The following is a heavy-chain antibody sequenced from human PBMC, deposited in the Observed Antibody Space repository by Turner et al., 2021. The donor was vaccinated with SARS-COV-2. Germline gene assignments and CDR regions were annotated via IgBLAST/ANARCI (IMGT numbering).Heavy chain of an antibody. Sequence: EVQLVESGGGLVKPGGSLRLSCAASGFTWMSYSMNWVRQAPGKGLEWVSSISSSSSYIYYADSVKGRFTISRDNAKNSLYLQLNSLRAEDTAVYYCATIAAAGPDFYYYYGMDVWGQGTTVTVSS. D-gene: IGHD6-13*01. CDR1: GFTWMSYS. V-gene: IGHV3-21*01. CDR2: ISSSSSYI. CDR3: ATIAAAGPDFYYYYGMDV. J-gene: IGHJ6*02.